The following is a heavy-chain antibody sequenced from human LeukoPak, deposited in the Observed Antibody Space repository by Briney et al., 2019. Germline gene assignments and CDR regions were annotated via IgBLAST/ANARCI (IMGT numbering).Heavy chain of an antibody. CDR1: GGSISSYY. CDR2: IYTSGST. Sequence: SETLSLTCTVSGGSISSYYWSWIRQPAGKGLEWIGRIYTSGSTNYNPSLKSRVTMSVDTSKNQFSLKLSSVTAADTAVYYCAREIGGSPRSQLVPHNWFDPWGQGTLVTVSS. V-gene: IGHV4-4*07. D-gene: IGHD6-6*01. J-gene: IGHJ5*02. CDR3: AREIGGSPRSQLVPHNWFDP.